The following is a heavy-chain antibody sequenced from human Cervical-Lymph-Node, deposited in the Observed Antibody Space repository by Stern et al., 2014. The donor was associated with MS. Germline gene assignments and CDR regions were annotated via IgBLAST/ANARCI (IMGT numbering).Heavy chain of an antibody. CDR1: GFTFDDYA. D-gene: IGHD6-19*01. CDR2: ITWNSGGV. CDR3: AKDVASTIAVSFDS. V-gene: IGHV3-9*01. Sequence: QLVESGGGLVQPGRSVRLSCAASGFTFDDYAMHWVRQAPGKGLEWVSSITWNSGGVAYADSVKGRFTISRDNAKNSLYLQMNGLRAEDTAFYYCAKDVASTIAVSFDSWGQGTLVTVSS. J-gene: IGHJ4*02.